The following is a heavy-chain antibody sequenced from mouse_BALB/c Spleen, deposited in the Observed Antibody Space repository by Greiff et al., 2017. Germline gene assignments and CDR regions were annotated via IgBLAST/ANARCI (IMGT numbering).Heavy chain of an antibody. CDR1: GYTFTSYW. V-gene: IGHV1-7*01. J-gene: IGHJ4*01. CDR2: INPSTGYT. CDR3: ARVADYAMDY. Sequence: VQLQQSGAELAKPGASVKMSCKASGYTFTSYWMHWVKQRPGQGLEWIGYINPSTGYTEYNQKFKDKATLTADKSSSTAYMQLSSLTSEDSAVYYCARVADYAMDYWGQGTSVTVSS.